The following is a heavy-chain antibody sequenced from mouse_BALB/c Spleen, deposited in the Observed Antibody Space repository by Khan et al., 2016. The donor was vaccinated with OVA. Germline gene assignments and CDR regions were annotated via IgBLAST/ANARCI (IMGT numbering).Heavy chain of an antibody. CDR1: GYSFTNYG. Sequence: QIQLVQSGPELKKPGETVKISCKASGYSFTNYGINWVKQSPGKALKWMGWINTYTGEPTYADDFKGRFAFSLEIYANTAYLQINILKNEDTATYFCARPPYFSYTLDYWGQGTSVTFSS. D-gene: IGHD2-10*01. CDR3: ARPPYFSYTLDY. CDR2: INTYTGEP. V-gene: IGHV9-3-1*01. J-gene: IGHJ4*01.